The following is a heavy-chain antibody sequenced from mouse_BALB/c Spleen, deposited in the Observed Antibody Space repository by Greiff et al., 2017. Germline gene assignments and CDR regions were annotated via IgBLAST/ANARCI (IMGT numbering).Heavy chain of an antibody. CDR1: GFTFSSYA. CDR2: ISSGGSYT. J-gene: IGHJ3*01. Sequence: EVQVVESGGGLVKPGGSLKLSCAASGFTFSSYAMSWVRQSPEKRLEWVAEISSGGSYTYYPDTVTGRFTISRDNAKNTLYLEMSSLRSEDTAMYYCARESSYGPWFAYWGQGTLVTVSA. V-gene: IGHV5-9-4*01. D-gene: IGHD1-2*01. CDR3: ARESSYGPWFAY.